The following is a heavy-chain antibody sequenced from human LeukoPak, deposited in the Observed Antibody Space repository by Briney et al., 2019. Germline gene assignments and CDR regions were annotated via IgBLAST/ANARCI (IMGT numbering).Heavy chain of an antibody. CDR3: AIRRGARGVATLWGLDN. CDR1: GYDFTTYW. V-gene: IGHV5-51*01. CDR2: VYLGDSAT. Sequence: GESLKISCKGSGYDFTTYWIAWVRQMPGKGLVWMGGVYLGDSATRYSPSFQGQVTISADRSINTAYLQWSRLEASDTARYYCAIRRGARGVATLWGLDNWGQGTLVTVSS. J-gene: IGHJ4*02. D-gene: IGHD5-12*01.